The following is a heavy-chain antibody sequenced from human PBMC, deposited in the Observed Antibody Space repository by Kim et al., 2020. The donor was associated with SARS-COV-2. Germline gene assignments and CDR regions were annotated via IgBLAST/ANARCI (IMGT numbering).Heavy chain of an antibody. CDR1: GDSISSSSYY. CDR3: ARGTQTGTTPLTF. J-gene: IGHJ1*01. V-gene: IGHV4-39*01. D-gene: IGHD1-7*01. Sequence: SETLSLTCTVSGDSISSSSYYWGWIRQPPGKGLEWIGSIYYSGSTYYSPSLKSRVTISIDTSENRFSLKLTSVTAADTAVYYCARGTQTGTTPLTFWGQG. CDR2: IYYSGST.